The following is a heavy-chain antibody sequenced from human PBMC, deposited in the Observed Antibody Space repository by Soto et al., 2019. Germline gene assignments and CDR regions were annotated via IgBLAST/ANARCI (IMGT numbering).Heavy chain of an antibody. J-gene: IGHJ6*02. V-gene: IGHV1-69*01. CDR3: ARDSNHYYGSGQSDLYYGFDV. Sequence: QVQLMQSGAEVKKPGSSVKVSCKASGGTLNTYAISWVRQAPGQGLEWMGGIIPVFGISKYAQQFQGRVTITADESTSTAYMEVSSLRSEDTAVYYCARDSNHYYGSGQSDLYYGFDVWGQGTTVTVSS. D-gene: IGHD3-10*01. CDR2: IIPVFGIS. CDR1: GGTLNTYA.